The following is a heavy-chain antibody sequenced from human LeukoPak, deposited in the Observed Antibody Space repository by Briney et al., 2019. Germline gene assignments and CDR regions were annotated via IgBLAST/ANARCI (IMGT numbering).Heavy chain of an antibody. Sequence: GGSLRLSCAASGFTFSSYAMHWVRQAPGKGLEWVAVISYDGSNEYYADSVKGRFIISRDNSKNTLYLQMNSLRAEDTAVYYCARELLRGDENYYYGMDVWGQGTTVTVSS. CDR3: ARELLRGDENYYYGMDV. CDR1: GFTFSSYA. V-gene: IGHV3-30-3*01. J-gene: IGHJ6*02. CDR2: ISYDGSNE. D-gene: IGHD2-15*01.